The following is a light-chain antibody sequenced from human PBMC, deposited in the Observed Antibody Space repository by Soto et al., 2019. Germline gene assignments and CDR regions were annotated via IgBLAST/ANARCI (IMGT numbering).Light chain of an antibody. CDR2: DAS. Sequence: DIQMTQSPSSLSASVGDRVTITCQASQDIRTSLNWYQQKPGKAPKLLIYDASNLETGVPSRFSGNVSVTHFTFTVNSLQPEDIATYYCHHYNSLLRTFGQGTKVQI. J-gene: IGKJ2*01. CDR3: HHYNSLLRT. CDR1: QDIRTS. V-gene: IGKV1-33*01.